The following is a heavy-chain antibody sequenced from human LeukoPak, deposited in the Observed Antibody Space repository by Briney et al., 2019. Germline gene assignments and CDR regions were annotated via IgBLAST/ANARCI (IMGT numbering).Heavy chain of an antibody. CDR3: ARGRRDGSYYFDY. J-gene: IGHJ4*02. CDR2: VYHTGST. Sequence: SQTLSLTCTVSGVSISSGGYYWSWIRQPPGKGLEWIGYVYHTGSTNYNPSLKSQFTISIETSRNQFSLSLTSVTAADTAMYYCARGRRDGSYYFDYWGQGTSVTVSS. CDR1: GVSISSGGYY. V-gene: IGHV4-61*08.